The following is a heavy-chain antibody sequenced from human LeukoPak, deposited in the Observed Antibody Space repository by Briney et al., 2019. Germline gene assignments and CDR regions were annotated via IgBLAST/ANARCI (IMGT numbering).Heavy chain of an antibody. CDR2: FDPEAAEI. V-gene: IGHV1-24*01. Sequence: GASVKVSCKVSGYTLSDLSMHWVRQAPGKGLEWMGSFDPEAAEIIYAQKFQGRVTLTEDTSTDTGYMEVSSLRSEDTAVYFCVAVPPQYDNTWTDYWGQGTLVTVSS. CDR3: VAVPPQYDNTWTDY. J-gene: IGHJ4*02. D-gene: IGHD1-1*01. CDR1: GYTLSDLS.